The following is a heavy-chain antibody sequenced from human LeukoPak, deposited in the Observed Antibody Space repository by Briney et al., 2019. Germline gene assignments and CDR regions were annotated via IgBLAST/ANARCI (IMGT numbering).Heavy chain of an antibody. V-gene: IGHV1-3*01. CDR2: FNAGNGNT. CDR1: GYTFTSYA. CDR3: ARARGSHYDILTGYYPDAFDI. J-gene: IGHJ3*02. Sequence: ASVKVSCKASGYTFTSYAMHWVRQAPGQRLEWMGWFNAGNGNTKYSQKFQGRVTITRDTSASTAYMELSSLRSEDTAVYYCARARGSHYDILTGYYPDAFDIWGQGTMVTVSS. D-gene: IGHD3-9*01.